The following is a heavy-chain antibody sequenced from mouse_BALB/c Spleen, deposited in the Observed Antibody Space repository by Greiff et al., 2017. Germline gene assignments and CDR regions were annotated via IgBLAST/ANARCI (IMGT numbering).Heavy chain of an antibody. D-gene: IGHD2-10*02. CDR1: GFTITDYY. J-gene: IGHJ4*01. CDR2: IDTENGDT. Sequence: VQLQQSGAELVRSGASVKLSCTASGFTITDYYMHWVKQRPEQGLEWIGWIDTENGDTEYAPKFQGKATMTADTSSNTAYLQLSSLTSEDTAVYYCNAKYGNYDAMDYWGQGTSVTVSS. CDR3: NAKYGNYDAMDY. V-gene: IGHV14-4*02.